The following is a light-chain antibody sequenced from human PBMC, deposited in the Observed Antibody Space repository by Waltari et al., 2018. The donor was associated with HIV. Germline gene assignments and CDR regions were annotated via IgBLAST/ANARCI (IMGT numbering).Light chain of an antibody. Sequence: QSALTQPRSVSGSPGQSVTISCTGTSGGFSNYNYVSWYQQHPGKAPKLIIYDVLKRPSGVPDRVSGSKSGNTASLTISVLQADDEADYYCCSYGGTWTNVVFGGGTELTVL. J-gene: IGLJ2*01. CDR1: SGGFSNYNY. CDR2: DVL. CDR3: CSYGGTWTNVV. V-gene: IGLV2-11*01.